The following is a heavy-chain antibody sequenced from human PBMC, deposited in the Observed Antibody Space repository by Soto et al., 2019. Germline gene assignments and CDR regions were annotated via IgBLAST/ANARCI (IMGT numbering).Heavy chain of an antibody. V-gene: IGHV3-23*01. CDR3: AKVPAALPYYYYGMDV. D-gene: IGHD2-2*01. Sequence: GGSLRLSCAASGVTVNIYAMSWVRQAPGKGLEWVSAISGSGGSTYYADSVKGRFTISRDNSKNTLYLQMNSLRAEDTAVYYCAKVPAALPYYYYGMDVWGQGTTVTVSS. CDR2: ISGSGGST. J-gene: IGHJ6*02. CDR1: GVTVNIYA.